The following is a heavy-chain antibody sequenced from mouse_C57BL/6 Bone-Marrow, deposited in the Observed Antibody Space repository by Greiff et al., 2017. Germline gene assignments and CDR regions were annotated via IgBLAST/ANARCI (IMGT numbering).Heavy chain of an antibody. J-gene: IGHJ3*01. D-gene: IGHD2-14*01. CDR1: GFTFSSYG. V-gene: IGHV5-6*01. CDR2: ISSGGSYT. CDR3: ARGDRRTWFAY. Sequence: EVQRVESGGDLVKPGGSLKLSCAASGFTFSSYGMSWVRQTPDKRLEWVATISSGGSYTYYPDSVKGRFTISRDNAKNTLYLQMSSRKSEDTAMYYCARGDRRTWFAYWGQGTLVTVSA.